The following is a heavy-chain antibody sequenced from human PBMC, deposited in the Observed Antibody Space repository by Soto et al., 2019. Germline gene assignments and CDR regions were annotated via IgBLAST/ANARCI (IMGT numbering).Heavy chain of an antibody. D-gene: IGHD4-17*01. CDR1: GFTFGTYW. Sequence: EVQLVESGGGLVQPGGSLRLSCAASGFTFGTYWMSWVRQAPGKGLEWVANINEDGSKNYYVDSVRGRFTISRDNAQKSLYLHMSSLRAEDTAVYYGARSGDVATVTDYWGQGTLVTVSS. V-gene: IGHV3-7*01. CDR3: ARSGDVATVTDY. CDR2: INEDGSKN. J-gene: IGHJ4*02.